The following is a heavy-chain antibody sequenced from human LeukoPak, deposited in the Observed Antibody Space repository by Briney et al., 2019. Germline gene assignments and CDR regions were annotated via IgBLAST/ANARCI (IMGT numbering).Heavy chain of an antibody. D-gene: IGHD5-12*01. V-gene: IGHV1-69*04. CDR1: GGTFSSYA. CDR2: IIPILGIA. CDR3: ARGVKWGVATINSYYYYGMDV. J-gene: IGHJ6*02. Sequence: GASVKVSCKASGGTFSSYAISWVRQAPGQGLEWMGRIIPILGIANYAQKFQGRVTITADKSTSTAYMELSSLRSEDTAVYYCARGVKWGVATINSYYYYGMDVWGQGTTVTVSS.